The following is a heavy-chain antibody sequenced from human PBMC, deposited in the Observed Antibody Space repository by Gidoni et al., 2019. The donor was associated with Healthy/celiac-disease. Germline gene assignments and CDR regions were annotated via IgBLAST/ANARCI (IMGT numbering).Heavy chain of an antibody. CDR3: AKDILHKSYSSSWYFDY. V-gene: IGHV3-43*01. CDR2: ISWDGGST. D-gene: IGHD6-13*01. Sequence: EVQLVESGGVVVQPGGSLRLSCAASGFTFDDYPMHWFRQATGKGMEWVSLISWDGGSTYYADSVKGRFTISRDNSKNSLYLQMNSLRTEDTALYYCAKDILHKSYSSSWYFDYWGQGTLVTVSS. J-gene: IGHJ4*02. CDR1: GFTFDDYP.